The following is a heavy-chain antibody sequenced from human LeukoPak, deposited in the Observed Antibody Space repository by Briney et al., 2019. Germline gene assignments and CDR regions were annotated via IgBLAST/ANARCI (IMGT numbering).Heavy chain of an antibody. J-gene: IGHJ4*02. V-gene: IGHV3-53*01. CDR3: AREGATTAFDY. CDR2: IYSGGRT. D-gene: IGHD1-26*01. Sequence: GGSLRLSCAASGFTVSSNFMSWVRQAPGKGLEWVSIIYSGGRTYYADSAKGRFTISRDIFKNTVYLQMNSLRAEDTAVYYCAREGATTAFDYWGQGTLVTVSS. CDR1: GFTVSSNF.